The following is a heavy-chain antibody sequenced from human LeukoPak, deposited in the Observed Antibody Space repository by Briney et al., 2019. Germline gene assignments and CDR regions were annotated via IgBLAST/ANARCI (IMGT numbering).Heavy chain of an antibody. J-gene: IGHJ6*03. CDR2: INPSGGST. CDR1: GYTFTSYG. V-gene: IGHV1-46*01. Sequence: ASVKVSCKTSGYTFTSYGISWVRQAPGQGLEWMGIINPSGGSTSYAQKFQGRVTMTRDMSTTTVYMELSSLRSEDTAVYYCARGFSSSAMDVWGKGTTVTVSS. CDR3: ARGFSSSAMDV. D-gene: IGHD6-13*01.